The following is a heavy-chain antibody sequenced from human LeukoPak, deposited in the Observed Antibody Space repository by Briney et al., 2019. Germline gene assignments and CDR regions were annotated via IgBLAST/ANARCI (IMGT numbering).Heavy chain of an antibody. CDR1: GFTFSSYS. J-gene: IGHJ6*02. D-gene: IGHD3-16*01. V-gene: IGHV3-48*02. Sequence: PGGSLRLSCAASGFTFSSYSMNWVRQAPGKGLEWVSYISSSTSTISYEDSVKVRFTLSRDNAKNSLSLQMNSLRDEATAVYYCARVMITFGYYYYGMDVWGQGTTVTVSS. CDR3: ARVMITFGYYYYGMDV. CDR2: ISSSTSTI.